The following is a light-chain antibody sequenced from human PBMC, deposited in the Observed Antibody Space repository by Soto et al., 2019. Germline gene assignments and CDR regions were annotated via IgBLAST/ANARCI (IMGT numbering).Light chain of an antibody. Sequence: QSALTQPASVSGSPGQSITISCTGTSSDVGGYNYVSWYQQHPGKAPKLMIYDVSNRPSGVSNRFSGSKSGNTASLTISGLQAEDEADYYCSSYTSSLLVVFGGGTKVTVL. CDR1: SSDVGGYNY. CDR3: SSYTSSLLVV. V-gene: IGLV2-14*01. CDR2: DVS. J-gene: IGLJ2*01.